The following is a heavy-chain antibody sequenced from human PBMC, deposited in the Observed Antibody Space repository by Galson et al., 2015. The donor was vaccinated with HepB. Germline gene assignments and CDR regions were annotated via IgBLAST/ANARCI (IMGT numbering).Heavy chain of an antibody. Sequence: SLRLSCAASGFTFSDYYMSWIRQAPGKGLEWVSYISSSGSTIYYADSVKGRFTISRDNAKSSLYLQMNSLRAEDTAVYYCARDQGSGSGSIDYWGQGTLVTVSS. J-gene: IGHJ4*02. CDR2: ISSSGSTI. CDR1: GFTFSDYY. CDR3: ARDQGSGSGSIDY. V-gene: IGHV3-11*01. D-gene: IGHD3-10*01.